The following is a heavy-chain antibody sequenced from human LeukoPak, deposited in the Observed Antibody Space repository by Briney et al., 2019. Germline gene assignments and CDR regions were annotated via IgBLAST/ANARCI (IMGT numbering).Heavy chain of an antibody. D-gene: IGHD3-22*01. CDR1: VGTLSSYA. CDR2: IHPSGGST. J-gene: IGHJ6*04. V-gene: IGHV1-46*01. CDR3: ASPVVIGYYYYGMDV. Sequence: ASVKVSCKASVGTLSSYAISWVQQAPAQGLEWRGLIHPSGGSTSYAQKFQGRVTMTRDTSTSTVYMELSSLRSEDTAVYYCASPVVIGYYYYGMDVWGEGSTVTVSS.